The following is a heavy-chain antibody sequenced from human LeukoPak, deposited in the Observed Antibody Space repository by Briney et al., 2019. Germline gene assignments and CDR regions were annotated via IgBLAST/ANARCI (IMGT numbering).Heavy chain of an antibody. V-gene: IGHV1-69*04. CDR2: IIPILGIA. CDR1: GGTFSSYA. CDR3: ARAVAGTGGDY. D-gene: IGHD6-19*01. Sequence: SVEVSCKASGGTFSSYAISWVRQAPGQGLEWMGRIIPILGIANYAQKFQGRVTITADKSTSTAYMELSSLRSEDTAVYYCARAVAGTGGDYWGQGTLVTVSS. J-gene: IGHJ4*02.